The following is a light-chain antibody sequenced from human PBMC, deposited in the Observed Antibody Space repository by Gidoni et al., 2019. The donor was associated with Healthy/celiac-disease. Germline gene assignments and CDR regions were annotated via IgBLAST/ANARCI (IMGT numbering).Light chain of an antibody. CDR2: AAS. CDR3: QQLNSYSLT. Sequence: DIQLTQSPSFLSASVGDRVTICRASQGISSYLAWYQQKPGKAPKPLIYAASTLQSGVPSRFSGSGSGTEFTLTISSLQPEDFATYYCQQLNSYSLTFGGGTKVEIK. V-gene: IGKV1-9*01. J-gene: IGKJ4*01. CDR1: QGISSY.